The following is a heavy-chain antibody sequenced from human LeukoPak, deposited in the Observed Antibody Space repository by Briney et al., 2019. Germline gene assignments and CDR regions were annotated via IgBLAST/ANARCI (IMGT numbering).Heavy chain of an antibody. Sequence: PSETPCLTRAVYGGSPSVYYWSCVPHPPAKGREWIGEINHRGSTNFNTYLKSRGNISVETSKNQFSLKLSSVTAADTAVYYCARTGVHPIDIAAADDISTFDIWGQGTMVTVSS. CDR3: ARTGVHPIDIAAADDISTFDI. CDR2: INHRGST. CDR1: GGSPSVYY. V-gene: IGHV4-34*01. D-gene: IGHD6-13*01. J-gene: IGHJ3*02.